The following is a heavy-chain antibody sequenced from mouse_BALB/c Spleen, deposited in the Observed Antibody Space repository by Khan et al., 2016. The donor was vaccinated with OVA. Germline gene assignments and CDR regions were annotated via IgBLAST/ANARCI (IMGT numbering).Heavy chain of an antibody. Sequence: EVQLQESGPGLVKPSQSLSLTCTVTGYSITSGYAWNWIRQFPGNKLEWMGYISYSGGTSYNPSLKSRISITRDTSKNPFFLQLNSVTTEDTATYYCGRGNYYGYYFDYWGQGTPLTVSS. D-gene: IGHD1-1*01. CDR2: ISYSGGT. CDR3: GRGNYYGYYFDY. J-gene: IGHJ2*01. CDR1: GYSITSGYA. V-gene: IGHV3-2*02.